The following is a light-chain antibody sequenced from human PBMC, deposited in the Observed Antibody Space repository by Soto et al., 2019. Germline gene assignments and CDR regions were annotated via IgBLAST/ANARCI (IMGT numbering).Light chain of an antibody. CDR2: EVS. V-gene: IGLV2-14*01. Sequence: QSALTQPASVSGSLGRPTTFPALEPAGTVVVITMSSGTNSTQAKAPKLMIYEVSNRPSGVSNRFSGSKSGNTASLTISGLQAEDEADYYCSSYTSSSTPWVFGGGTKLTVL. CDR1: AGTVVVIT. J-gene: IGLJ3*02. CDR3: SSYTSSSTPWV.